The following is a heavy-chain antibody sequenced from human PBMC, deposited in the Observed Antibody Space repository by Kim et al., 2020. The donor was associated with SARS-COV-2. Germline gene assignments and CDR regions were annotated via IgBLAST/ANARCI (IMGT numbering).Heavy chain of an antibody. CDR3: ARGGALWQWPTTTFGY. Sequence: SETLSLTCAVYGGSFSGYYWSWIRQPPGKGLEWIGEINHSGSTNYNPSLKSRVTISVDTSKNQFSLKLSSVTAADTAVYYCARGGALWQWPTTTFGYLGRGTLVTVSS. D-gene: IGHD6-19*01. J-gene: IGHJ4*02. CDR2: INHSGST. V-gene: IGHV4-34*01. CDR1: GGSFSGYY.